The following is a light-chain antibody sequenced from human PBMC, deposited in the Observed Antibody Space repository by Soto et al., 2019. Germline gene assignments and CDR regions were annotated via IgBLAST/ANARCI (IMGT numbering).Light chain of an antibody. J-gene: IGKJ3*01. CDR1: QSISSD. V-gene: IGKV3-15*01. Sequence: EIVMTQSPATLSVSPGERATLSCRASQSISSDLAWYQQKPGQAPRLLIYGASTRATGIPTTFSGSRSGTAFTLTISSLHSEDFAVYYCQQYNNWPFTFGPGTKVDIK. CDR2: GAS. CDR3: QQYNNWPFT.